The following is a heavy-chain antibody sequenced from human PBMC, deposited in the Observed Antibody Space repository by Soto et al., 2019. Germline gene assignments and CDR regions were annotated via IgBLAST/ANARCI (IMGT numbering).Heavy chain of an antibody. V-gene: IGHV4-59*08. CDR1: GGSISNYY. Sequence: PLETLSLTCTVSGGSISNYYWSWIRQPPGKGLEWIGYIHYSGNTKYNPSLKSRVTISADTSKNQFSLKLSSVTAADTAVYYCARGHYDFWSGYFATIDDWGQGALVTVSS. J-gene: IGHJ4*02. D-gene: IGHD3-3*01. CDR2: IHYSGNT. CDR3: ARGHYDFWSGYFATIDD.